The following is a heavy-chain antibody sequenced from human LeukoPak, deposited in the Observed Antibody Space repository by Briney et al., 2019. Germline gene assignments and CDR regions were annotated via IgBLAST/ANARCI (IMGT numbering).Heavy chain of an antibody. Sequence: GGSLRLSCAASGFTSTNYAMNWVRQAPGKGPEWVSLLIESSGSTDYADSVKGRFTISRDTSKNTLFLQMNSLRAEDTAIYYCAKGAYDYIEMGYFDSWGQGTLVTVSS. CDR3: AKGAYDYIEMGYFDS. J-gene: IGHJ4*02. CDR1: GFTSTNYA. D-gene: IGHD5-12*01. V-gene: IGHV3-23*01. CDR2: LIESSGST.